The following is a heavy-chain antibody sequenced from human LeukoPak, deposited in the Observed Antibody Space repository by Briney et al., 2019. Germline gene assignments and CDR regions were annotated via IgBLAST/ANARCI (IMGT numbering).Heavy chain of an antibody. CDR1: GGSISSYY. Sequence: SETLSLTCTVSGGSISSYYWSWIRQPPGKGLEWIGYIHHSGSNKYNPSLKSRVTISIDTSKNQFSLNLSSVTAADTAVYYCARFVPYGCGGDCWGAFDIWGQGTLVTVSS. CDR2: IHHSGSN. J-gene: IGHJ3*02. V-gene: IGHV4-59*01. D-gene: IGHD2-21*01. CDR3: ARFVPYGCGGDCWGAFDI.